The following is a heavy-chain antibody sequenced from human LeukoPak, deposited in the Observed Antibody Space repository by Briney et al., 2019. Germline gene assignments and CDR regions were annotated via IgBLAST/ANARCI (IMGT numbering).Heavy chain of an antibody. V-gene: IGHV4-59*01. CDR3: ARGVYYYGSGSYYFDY. Sequence: PSETLSLTCAVYGESFSGYYWSWVRQPPGKGLEWIGYIYYSGSTNYNPSLKSRVTISVDTSKNQFSLKLSSVTAADTAVYYCARGVYYYGSGSYYFDYWGQGTLVTVSS. J-gene: IGHJ4*02. CDR1: GESFSGYY. D-gene: IGHD3-10*01. CDR2: IYYSGST.